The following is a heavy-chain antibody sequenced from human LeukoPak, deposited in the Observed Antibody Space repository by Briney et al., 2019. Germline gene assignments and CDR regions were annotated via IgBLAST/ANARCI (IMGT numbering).Heavy chain of an antibody. CDR3: ARDEYQLLPFDY. D-gene: IGHD2-2*01. V-gene: IGHV3-23*01. J-gene: IGHJ4*02. CDR1: GFTFSSYA. CDR2: ISGSGGST. Sequence: GGSLRLSCAASGFTFSSYAMSWVRQAPGKGLERVSAISGSGGSTYYADSVKGRFTISRDNSKNTLYLQMNSLRAEDTAVYYCARDEYQLLPFDYWGQGTLVTVSS.